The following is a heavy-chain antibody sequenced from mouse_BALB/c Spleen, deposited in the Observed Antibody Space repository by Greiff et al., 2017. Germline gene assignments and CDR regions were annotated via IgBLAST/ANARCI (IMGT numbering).Heavy chain of an antibody. Sequence: QVQLKESGPGLVAPSQSLSITCTVSGFSLTSYGVHWVRQPPGKGLEWLGVIWAGGSTNYNSALMSRLSISKDNSKSQVFLKMNSLQTDDTAMYYCARNVRYDGGYAMDYWGQGTSVTVSS. V-gene: IGHV2-9*02. CDR2: IWAGGST. CDR3: ARNVRYDGGYAMDY. CDR1: GFSLTSYG. J-gene: IGHJ4*01. D-gene: IGHD2-14*01.